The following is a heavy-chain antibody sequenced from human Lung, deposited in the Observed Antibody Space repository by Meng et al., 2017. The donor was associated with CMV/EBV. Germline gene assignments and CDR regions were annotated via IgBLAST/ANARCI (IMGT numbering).Heavy chain of an antibody. V-gene: IGHV1-69*10. Sequence: KASEGTFSSLAISWLRQAPGLGLEWMGGIIPILGIANYAQKFQGRVTITADKSTSTAYMELSSLRSEDTAVYYCARDRGGKAAAGGYWGQGTLVTVSS. CDR3: ARDRGGKAAAGGY. CDR1: EGTFSSLA. D-gene: IGHD6-13*01. J-gene: IGHJ4*02. CDR2: IIPILGIA.